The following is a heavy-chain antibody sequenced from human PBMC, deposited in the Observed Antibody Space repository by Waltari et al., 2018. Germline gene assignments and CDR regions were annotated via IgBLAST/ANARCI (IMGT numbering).Heavy chain of an antibody. V-gene: IGHV4-4*07. CDR3: VRDGGAIFDY. CDR1: GASISNYF. J-gene: IGHJ4*02. Sequence: QVQVQESGPGLVKPSETLSLTCTVSGASISNYFWSWIRQPAGKGLEWIGRVYTSGSTNYNPSLKSRVTMSRDTSKNQFSLKLSSVTAADTAVYYCVRDGGAIFDYWGQGTLVTVSS. D-gene: IGHD3-10*01. CDR2: VYTSGST.